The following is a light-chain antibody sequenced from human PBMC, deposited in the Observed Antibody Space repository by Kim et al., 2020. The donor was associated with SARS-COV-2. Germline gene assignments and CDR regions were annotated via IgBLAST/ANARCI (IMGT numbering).Light chain of an antibody. CDR2: DVS. Sequence: QSVTISCTGTSSDVGGYNYVSWYQQHPGKAPKLMIYDVSKRPSGIPDRFSGSKSGNTASLTISGLQAEDEADYYCCSNAGTYTWVFGGGTQLTVL. CDR3: CSNAGTYTWV. V-gene: IGLV2-11*01. CDR1: SSDVGGYNY. J-gene: IGLJ3*02.